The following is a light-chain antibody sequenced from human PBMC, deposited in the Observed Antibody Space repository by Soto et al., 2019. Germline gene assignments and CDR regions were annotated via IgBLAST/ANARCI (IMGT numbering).Light chain of an antibody. CDR2: GAS. CDR3: QQYGSSRVT. Sequence: PGDRATLSCEASQSVTSNYLAWYQQKPGQAPRLLIFGASIRATGIPDRFIGSGSGTEFTLTISSLQSEDFAVYYCQQYGSSRVTFGQGTTGDIK. V-gene: IGKV3-20*01. CDR1: QSVTSNY. J-gene: IGKJ1*01.